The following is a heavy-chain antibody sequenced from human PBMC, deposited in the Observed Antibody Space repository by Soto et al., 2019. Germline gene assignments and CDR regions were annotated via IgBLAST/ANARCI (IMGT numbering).Heavy chain of an antibody. D-gene: IGHD3-22*01. CDR3: ARDEDMIVVDVITSGSLDI. V-gene: IGHV3-33*01. J-gene: IGHJ3*02. CDR2: LWHGAIES. CDR1: GFSFSSYV. Sequence: GGSLRLSCAASGFSFSSYVMHWVRQAPGKGLEWVAVLWHGAIESQYADSVKGRFTISRDDSKNTLYLHLNSLRAEDTAMYYCARDEDMIVVDVITSGSLDIWGQGTMVTVSS.